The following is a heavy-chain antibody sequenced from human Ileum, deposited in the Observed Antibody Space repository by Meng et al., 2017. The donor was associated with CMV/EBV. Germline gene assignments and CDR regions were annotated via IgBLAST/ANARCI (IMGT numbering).Heavy chain of an antibody. V-gene: IGHV4-39*01. CDR3: ARHSGSSGFDY. CDR2: IYYSGST. J-gene: IGHJ4*02. D-gene: IGHD1-26*01. Sequence: SETLSFTCTVSGGSISSSSYYWGWIRQPPGKGLEWIGSIYYSGSTYYNPSLKSRVTISVDTSKNQFSLKLSSVTAADTAVYYCARHSGSSGFDYWGQGTLVTVSS. CDR1: GGSISSSSYY.